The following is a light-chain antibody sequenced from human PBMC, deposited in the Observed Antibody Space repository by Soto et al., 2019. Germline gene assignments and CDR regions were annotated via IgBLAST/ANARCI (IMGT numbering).Light chain of an antibody. Sequence: EIVLTQSPGTLSLSSGERATLSCRASQSVRSNYLAWYQQKLGQAPRLLIYGASSRATGIPDRFGGSGSGTDFTLTISRLEPEDFAVYYCQQYASSPLTFVGGTQVEIK. V-gene: IGKV3-20*01. J-gene: IGKJ4*01. CDR2: GAS. CDR3: QQYASSPLT. CDR1: QSVRSNY.